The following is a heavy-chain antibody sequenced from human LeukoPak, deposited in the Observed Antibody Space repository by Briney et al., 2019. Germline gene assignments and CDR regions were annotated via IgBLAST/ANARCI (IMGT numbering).Heavy chain of an antibody. CDR2: IYHSGST. CDR3: ARGYCSGGSCNSSYGMDV. J-gene: IGHJ6*02. D-gene: IGHD2-15*01. V-gene: IGHV4-30-2*01. Sequence: SQTLSLTCAVSGGSISTGGYSWSWIRQPPGKGLEWIGYIYHSGSTYYNPSLKSRVTISVDRSKNQFSLKLSSVTAADTAVYYCARGYCSGGSCNSSYGMDVWGQGTTVTVSS. CDR1: GGSISTGGYS.